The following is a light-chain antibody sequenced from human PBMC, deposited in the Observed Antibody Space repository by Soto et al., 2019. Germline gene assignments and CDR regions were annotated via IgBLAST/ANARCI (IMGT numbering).Light chain of an antibody. CDR2: EVN. V-gene: IGLV2-8*01. CDR1: SSDVGGYDY. J-gene: IGLJ2*01. Sequence: QSALTQPPSASGSPGQSVTISCTGTSSDVGGYDYVSWYQQHPGKVPKLIIYEVNKRPSGVPDRFSGSKSGNTASLTVSGLQDEDEADYYCSSYAGSNNVILGGGTKLTVL. CDR3: SSYAGSNNVI.